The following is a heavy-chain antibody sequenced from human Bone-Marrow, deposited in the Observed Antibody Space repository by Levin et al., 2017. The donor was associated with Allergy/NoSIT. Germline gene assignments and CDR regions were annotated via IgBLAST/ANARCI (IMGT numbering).Heavy chain of an antibody. Sequence: GGSLRLSCAASGFSVSSQYMTWVRQAPGKGLEWVSVIYTDGRTYYANSVKGRFTISRDISKNTLYLQMDSLRAEDTAVYYCASGVRPAPIPRAFDNWGQGTLVTVSS. CDR2: IYTDGRT. D-gene: IGHD2-2*01. V-gene: IGHV3-53*01. CDR3: ASGVRPAPIPRAFDN. CDR1: GFSVSSQY. J-gene: IGHJ4*02.